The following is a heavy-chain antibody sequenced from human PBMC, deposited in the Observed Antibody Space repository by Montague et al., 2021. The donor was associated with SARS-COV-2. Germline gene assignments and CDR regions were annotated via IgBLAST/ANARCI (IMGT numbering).Heavy chain of an antibody. CDR1: GYSITRVF. D-gene: IGHD2-8*01. Sequence: SETRSLTCSVSGYSITRVFWGWLRQPPGKGLEWIGHLHHSGSTNFNASLKSRLTMSPDTSKNQFSLQLSSVTAADTAVYYCARLYLVFNGKMCFFDAGGQGILVTVSS. J-gene: IGHJ4*02. V-gene: IGHV4-59*01. CDR3: ARLYLVFNGKMCFFDA. CDR2: LHHSGST.